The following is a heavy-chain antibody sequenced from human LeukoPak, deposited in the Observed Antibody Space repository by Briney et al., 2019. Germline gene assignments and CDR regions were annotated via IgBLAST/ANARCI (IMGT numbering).Heavy chain of an antibody. Sequence: ASVKVSCKASGYMFSSYYMHWVRQAPGQGLEWMGRINPSGTSTSYAQKFQGRVTVTRDTSTSTLYMELGSLTSEDTALYYCARAHTSAPGTLFDYWGQGTLATVSS. CDR3: ARAHTSAPGTLFDY. J-gene: IGHJ4*02. CDR2: INPSGTST. V-gene: IGHV1-46*01. CDR1: GYMFSSYY.